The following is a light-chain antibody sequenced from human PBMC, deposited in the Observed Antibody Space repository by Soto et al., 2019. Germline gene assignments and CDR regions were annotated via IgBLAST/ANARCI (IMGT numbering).Light chain of an antibody. CDR1: QSISLS. CDR2: DAS. J-gene: IGKJ1*01. Sequence: DIRMAQSPSTLSALVGDRVTITCRASQSISLSLAWYQQKPGKAPDLLISDASNLERGVPSRFSGSGSGTEFTLTISSLQPDDFATYYCQQYNSYWTFGPGTKVDIK. CDR3: QQYNSYWT. V-gene: IGKV1-5*01.